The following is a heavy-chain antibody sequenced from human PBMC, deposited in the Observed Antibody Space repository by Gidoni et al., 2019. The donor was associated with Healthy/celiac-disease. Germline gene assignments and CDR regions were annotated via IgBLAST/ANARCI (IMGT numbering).Heavy chain of an antibody. CDR3: ARDGSNSRYYFDY. CDR2: IIPIFGTA. J-gene: IGHJ4*02. CDR1: GGTFSSYA. V-gene: IGHV1-69*01. Sequence: QAQPVPSGAEVKKSWSSVKVFCKASGGTFSSYAISWVRQAPGQALEGMGGIIPIFGTANYAQECQCRGTITADESTSTAYMELSSLRSEDTAVYYCARDGSNSRYYFDYWGQGTLVTVSS. D-gene: IGHD2-21*01.